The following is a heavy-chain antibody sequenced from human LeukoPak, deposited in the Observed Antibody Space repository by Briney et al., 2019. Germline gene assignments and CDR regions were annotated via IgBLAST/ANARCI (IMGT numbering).Heavy chain of an antibody. Sequence: QTGGSLRLSCAASGFTFSSYEMNWVRQAPGKGLEWVSYISSSGSTIYYADSVKGRFTISRDNAKNSLYLQMNSLRAEDTAVYYCARDPHTYGSERHFDSWGQGTLVTVSS. CDR3: ARDPHTYGSERHFDS. V-gene: IGHV3-48*03. D-gene: IGHD5-18*01. CDR2: ISSSGSTI. CDR1: GFTFSSYE. J-gene: IGHJ4*02.